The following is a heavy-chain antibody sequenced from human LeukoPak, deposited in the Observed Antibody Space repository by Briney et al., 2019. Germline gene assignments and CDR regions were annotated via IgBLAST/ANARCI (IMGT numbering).Heavy chain of an antibody. V-gene: IGHV1-18*01. Sequence: ASVKVSCEASGYTFTSYGISWVRQAPGQGLEWMGWISAYNGNTNYAQKLQGRVTMTTDTSTSTAYMELRSLRSDDTAVYYCARDSLYDSSGYYYYYGMDVWGQGTTVTVSS. CDR2: ISAYNGNT. J-gene: IGHJ6*02. CDR1: GYTFTSYG. D-gene: IGHD3-22*01. CDR3: ARDSLYDSSGYYYYYGMDV.